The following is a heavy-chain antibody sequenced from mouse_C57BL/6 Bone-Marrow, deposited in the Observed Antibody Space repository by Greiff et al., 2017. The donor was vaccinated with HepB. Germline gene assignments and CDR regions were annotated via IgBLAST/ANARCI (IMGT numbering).Heavy chain of an antibody. J-gene: IGHJ3*01. V-gene: IGHV5-4*01. D-gene: IGHD2-5*01. CDR1: GFTFSSYA. Sequence: EVKLVESGGGLVKPGGSLKLSCAASGFTFSSYAMSWVRQTPEKRLEWVATISDGGSYTYYPDNVKGRFTISRDNAKNNLYLQMSHLKSEDTAMYYCARDWSNYAAYWGQGTLVTVSA. CDR2: ISDGGSYT. CDR3: ARDWSNYAAY.